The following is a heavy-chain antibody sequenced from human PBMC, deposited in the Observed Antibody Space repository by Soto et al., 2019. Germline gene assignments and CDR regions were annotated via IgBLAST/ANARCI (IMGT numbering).Heavy chain of an antibody. V-gene: IGHV3-23*01. CDR1: GFTFTSYA. J-gene: IGHJ4*02. CDR3: AKHDFWIVYYTVVXS. CDR2: ISGSGGDT. Sequence: GGSLRLSCSASGFTFTSYAMSWVRQAPGKWLEWVSGISGSGGDTKSADSVKGRFTISRDNFKNMLYLQMNSLRAEDTAVYYCAKHDFWIVYYTVVXSGGQETGVT. D-gene: IGHD3-3*01.